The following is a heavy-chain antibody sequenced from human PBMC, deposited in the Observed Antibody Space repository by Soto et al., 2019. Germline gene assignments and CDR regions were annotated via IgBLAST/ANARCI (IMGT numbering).Heavy chain of an antibody. V-gene: IGHV1-69*04. J-gene: IGHJ4*02. D-gene: IGHD3-22*01. CDR1: GGTFSSYT. CDR3: AREMAYYYDSSGYFYGSFDY. CDR2: IIPILGIA. Sequence: SVKVSCKASGGTFSSYTISWVRQAPGQGLEWMGRIIPILGIANYAQKFQGRVTITADKSTSTAYMELSSLRSEDTAVYYFAREMAYYYDSSGYFYGSFDYWGQGTLVTVSS.